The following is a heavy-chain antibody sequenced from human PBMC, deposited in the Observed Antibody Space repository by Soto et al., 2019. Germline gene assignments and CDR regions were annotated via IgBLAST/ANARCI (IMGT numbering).Heavy chain of an antibody. Sequence: QVQLQESGPGLVKPSQTLSLTCTVSGGSISSGGYYWSWIRQHPGKGLEWIGYIYYRGSTYYNPSLKSRVTIAVDTSKNQCSLKLSSVTAADTAVYDCASRHYYDSSGPELVACDIWGQGTMVTVSS. J-gene: IGHJ3*02. V-gene: IGHV4-31*03. CDR2: IYYRGST. CDR3: ASRHYYDSSGPELVACDI. CDR1: GGSISSGGYY. D-gene: IGHD3-22*01.